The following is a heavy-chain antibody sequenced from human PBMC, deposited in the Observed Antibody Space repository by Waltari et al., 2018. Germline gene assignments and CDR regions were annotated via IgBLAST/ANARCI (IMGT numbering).Heavy chain of an antibody. J-gene: IGHJ4*02. CDR1: GFTFSSYS. V-gene: IGHV3-21*01. CDR3: ASVHDYGDYVPSDY. D-gene: IGHD4-17*01. Sequence: EVQLVESGGGLVKPGGSLRLSCAASGFTFSSYSMNWVRQAPGKGLEWVSSISSSSSYIYYADSVKGRFTISRDNAKNSLYLQMNSLRAEDTAVYYCASVHDYGDYVPSDYWGQGTLVTVSS. CDR2: ISSSSSYI.